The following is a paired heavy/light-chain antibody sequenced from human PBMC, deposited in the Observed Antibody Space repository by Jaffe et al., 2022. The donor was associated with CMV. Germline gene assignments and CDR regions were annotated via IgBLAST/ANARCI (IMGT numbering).Heavy chain of an antibody. D-gene: IGHD2-21*01. J-gene: IGHJ6*02. CDR1: GFTFDDYA. V-gene: IGHV3-9*01. CDR2: ISWNSGSI. Sequence: EVQLVESGGGLVQPGRSLRLSCAASGFTFDDYAMHWVRQAPGKGLEWVSGISWNSGSIGYADSVKGRFTISRDNAKNSLYLQMNSLRAEDTALYYCAKDMGGDRLGIGYGMDVWGQGTTVTVSS. CDR3: AKDMGGDRLGIGYGMDV.
Light chain of an antibody. CDR1: ALPKQY. Sequence: SYELTQPPSVSVSPGQTARITCSGDALPKQYAYWYQQKPGQAPVLVIYKDSERPSGIPERFSGSSSGTTVTLTISGVQAEDEADYYCQSADSSGNVVFGGGTKLTVL. V-gene: IGLV3-25*03. CDR2: KDS. J-gene: IGLJ2*01. CDR3: QSADSSGNVV.